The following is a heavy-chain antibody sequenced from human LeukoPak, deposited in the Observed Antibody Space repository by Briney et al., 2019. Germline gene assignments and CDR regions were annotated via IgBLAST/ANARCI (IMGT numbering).Heavy chain of an antibody. D-gene: IGHD6-19*01. J-gene: IGHJ4*02. CDR1: GFTFSSHW. CDR3: ARGGWYGKYGSDY. CDR2: ISSSSRNK. V-gene: IGHV3-21*04. Sequence: GGSLRLSCAASGFTFSSHWMNWVRQAPGKGLEWVSSISSSSRNKYYADSVKGRFTISRDNAKNSLYLQMNSLRAEDTALYYCARGGWYGKYGSDYWGQGTLVTVSS.